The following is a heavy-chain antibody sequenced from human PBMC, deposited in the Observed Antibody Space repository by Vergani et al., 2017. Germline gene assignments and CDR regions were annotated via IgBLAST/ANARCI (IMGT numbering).Heavy chain of an antibody. CDR3: ARRLSMVRPRGAFDI. Sequence: QVQLQESGPGLVKPSETLSLTCAVSGHSISSGYYWGWIRQPPGKGLEWIGSIYHSGSTYYNPSLKSRVTISVDTSKNQFSLKLSSATAADTAVYYCARRLSMVRPRGAFDIWGQGTLVTVSS. J-gene: IGHJ3*02. CDR2: IYHSGST. D-gene: IGHD3-10*01. V-gene: IGHV4-38-2*01. CDR1: GHSISSGYY.